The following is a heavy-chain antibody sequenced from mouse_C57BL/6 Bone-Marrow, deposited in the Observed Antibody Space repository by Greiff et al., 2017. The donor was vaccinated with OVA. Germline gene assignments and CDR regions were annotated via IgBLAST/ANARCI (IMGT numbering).Heavy chain of an antibody. Sequence: QVQLQQPGAELVKPGASVKLSCKASGYTFTSYWMHWVKQRPGQGLEWIGMIHPNSGSTNYNEKFKSKATLTVDKSSSTAYMQLSSLTSEDSAVYYWASPSANWYFDVWGTGTTVTVSS. V-gene: IGHV1-64*01. CDR1: GYTFTSYW. CDR2: IHPNSGST. D-gene: IGHD3-3*01. J-gene: IGHJ1*03. CDR3: ASPSANWYFDV.